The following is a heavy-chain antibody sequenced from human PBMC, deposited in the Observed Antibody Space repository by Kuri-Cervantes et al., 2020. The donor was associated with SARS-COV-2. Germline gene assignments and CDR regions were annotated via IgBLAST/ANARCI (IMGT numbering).Heavy chain of an antibody. V-gene: IGHV1-69*13. CDR2: IIPIFGTA. CDR3: ASTVAGTGVWYFDL. CDR1: GGTFSSYT. J-gene: IGHJ2*01. D-gene: IGHD6-19*01. Sequence: SVKVSCKASGGTFSSYTISWVRQAPGQGLEWMGGIIPIFGTANYAQKFRGRVTITADESTSTAYMELSSLRSEDTAVYYCASTVAGTGVWYFDLWGRGTLVTVSS.